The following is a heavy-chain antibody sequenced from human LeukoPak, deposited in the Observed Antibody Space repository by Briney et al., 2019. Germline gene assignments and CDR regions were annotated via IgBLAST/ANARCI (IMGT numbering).Heavy chain of an antibody. J-gene: IGHJ4*02. D-gene: IGHD2-15*01. CDR1: GFTFSSYA. Sequence: PGGSLRLSCAASGFTFSSYAMSWVRQAPGKGLEWVSAISGSGGSTYYAGSVKGRFTISRDNSKNTLHLQMNSLRAEDTAVYYCAKDPGYCSGGSCYTPFDYWGQGTLVTVSS. CDR2: ISGSGGST. CDR3: AKDPGYCSGGSCYTPFDY. V-gene: IGHV3-23*01.